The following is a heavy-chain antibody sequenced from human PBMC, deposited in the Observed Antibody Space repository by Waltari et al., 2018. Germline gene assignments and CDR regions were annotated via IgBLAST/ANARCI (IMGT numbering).Heavy chain of an antibody. CDR2: RGYDGSNK. V-gene: IGHV3-33*01. D-gene: IGHD3-22*01. J-gene: IGHJ4*02. CDR3: ARVIESGYYYDSSGYDY. Sequence: QVQLVESGGGVVQPGRSLRLSCAASGFTFSSYGMHWVRQAPGKGLEWVAVRGYDGSNKYYADSVKGRFTISRDNSKSTLYLQMNSLRAEDTAVYYCARVIESGYYYDSSGYDYWGQGTLVTVSS. CDR1: GFTFSSYG.